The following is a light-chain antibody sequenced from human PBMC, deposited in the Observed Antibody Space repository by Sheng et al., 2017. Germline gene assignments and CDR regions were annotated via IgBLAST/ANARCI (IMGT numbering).Light chain of an antibody. V-gene: IGKV3-20*01. CDR3: QQYDNSPEWT. Sequence: EIVLTQSPATLSLSPGERATLSCRASQSVSSYLAWYQQKPGQAPRLLIYGASSRATGIPDRFSGSGSGTDFTLTISRLEPEDFAVYYCQQYDNSPEWTFGQGTKVEIK. CDR1: QSVSSY. J-gene: IGKJ1*01. CDR2: GAS.